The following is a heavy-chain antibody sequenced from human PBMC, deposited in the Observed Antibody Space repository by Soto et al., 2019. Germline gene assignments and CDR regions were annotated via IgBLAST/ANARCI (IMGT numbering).Heavy chain of an antibody. Sequence: GGSLRLSCAASGFTFSSYWMSWVRQAPGKGLDWVANIKQDGSEKYYVDSVKGRFTISRDSAKNSLYLQMNSLRAEDTAVYYCARDLYCSRTSSCGDYWGQGTLATVSS. CDR1: GFTFSSYW. J-gene: IGHJ4*02. CDR2: IKQDGSEK. D-gene: IGHD2-2*01. V-gene: IGHV3-7*01. CDR3: ARDLYCSRTSSCGDY.